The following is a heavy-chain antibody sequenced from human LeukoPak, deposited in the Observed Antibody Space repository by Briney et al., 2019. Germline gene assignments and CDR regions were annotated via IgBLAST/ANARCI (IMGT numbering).Heavy chain of an antibody. CDR3: ARVRYRLAETYIDY. V-gene: IGHV1-2*02. CDR2: INPNSGGT. Sequence: ASVKVSCKASGYTFTGYYMHWVRQAPGQGLEWMGWINPNSGGTNYAQKFQGRVTMTRDTSISTAYMELSRLRSDDTAVYYCARVRYRLAETYIDYWGQGTLVTVSS. J-gene: IGHJ4*02. D-gene: IGHD3-16*01. CDR1: GYTFTGYY.